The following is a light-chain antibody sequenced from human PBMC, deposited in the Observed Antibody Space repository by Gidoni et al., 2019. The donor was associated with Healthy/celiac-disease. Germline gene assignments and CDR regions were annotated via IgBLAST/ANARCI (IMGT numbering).Light chain of an antibody. V-gene: IGKV3-15*01. CDR3: QQYNNWPPLT. J-gene: IGKJ1*01. CDR2: GAS. Sequence: IVMTQSPATLSVSPGERATLSCRASQSVSSNLAWYQQKPGQAPRLLIYGASTRDTGIPARFSGSGSGTEFTLTISSLQSEDFAVYYCQQYNNWPPLTFGQGTKVEIK. CDR1: QSVSSN.